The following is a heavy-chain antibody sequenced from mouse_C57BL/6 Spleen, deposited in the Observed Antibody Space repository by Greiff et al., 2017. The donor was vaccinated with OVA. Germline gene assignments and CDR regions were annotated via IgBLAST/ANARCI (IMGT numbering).Heavy chain of an antibody. V-gene: IGHV5-17*01. CDR1: GFTFSDYG. J-gene: IGHJ3*01. CDR3: ARDDYDEAWFAY. Sequence: EVQLQESGGGLVKPGGSLKLSCAASGFTFSDYGMHWVRQAPEKGLEWVAYISSGSSTIYYADTVKGRFTISRDNAKNTLFLQMTSLRSEDTAMYYGARDDYDEAWFAYWGQGTLVTVSA. D-gene: IGHD2-4*01. CDR2: ISSGSSTI.